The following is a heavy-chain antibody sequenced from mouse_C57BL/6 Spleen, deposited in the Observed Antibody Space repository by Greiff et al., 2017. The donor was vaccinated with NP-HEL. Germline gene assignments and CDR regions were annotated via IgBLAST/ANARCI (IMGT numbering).Heavy chain of an antibody. CDR3: TINWDGHLNY. V-gene: IGHV1-15*01. CDR2: IDPETGGT. J-gene: IGHJ2*01. D-gene: IGHD4-1*01. CDR1: GYTFTDYE. Sequence: QVHVKQSGAELVRPGASVTLSCKASGYTFTDYEMHWVKQTPVHGLEWIGAIDPETGGTAYNQKFKGKAILTADKSSSTAYMELRSLTSEDSAVYYCTINWDGHLNYWGQGTTLTVSS.